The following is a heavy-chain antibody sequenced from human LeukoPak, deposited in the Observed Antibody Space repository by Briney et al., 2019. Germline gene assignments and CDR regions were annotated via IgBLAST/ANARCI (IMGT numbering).Heavy chain of an antibody. CDR2: MSGSGGMT. CDR1: GFTFSAYA. Sequence: PGGSLRLSCAVSGFTFSAYAMSWVRQAPGKGLEWVSAMSGSGGMTYYADSVKGRFSISRDNSKNTLHLQMNSLRAEDTAVYYCAKSAGATRASAFDIWGQGTMVTVSS. J-gene: IGHJ3*02. CDR3: AKSAGATRASAFDI. V-gene: IGHV3-23*01. D-gene: IGHD1-26*01.